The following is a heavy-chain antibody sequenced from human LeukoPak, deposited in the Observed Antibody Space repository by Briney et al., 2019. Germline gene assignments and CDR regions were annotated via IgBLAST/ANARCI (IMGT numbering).Heavy chain of an antibody. CDR2: ISAYNGNT. Sequence: ASVKVSCKASGYRFTSYGISWVRQAPGQGLEWMGWISAYNGNTNYAQKLQGRVTMTTDTSTSTAYMELSRLRSDDTAVYYCARDRVFRGSGPDYWGQGTLVTVSS. J-gene: IGHJ4*02. V-gene: IGHV1-18*01. CDR1: GYRFTSYG. D-gene: IGHD6-19*01. CDR3: ARDRVFRGSGPDY.